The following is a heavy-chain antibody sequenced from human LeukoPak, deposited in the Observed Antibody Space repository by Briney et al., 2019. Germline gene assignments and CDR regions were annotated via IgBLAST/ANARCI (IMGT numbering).Heavy chain of an antibody. CDR2: FDPEDGET. V-gene: IGHV1-24*01. J-gene: IGHJ4*02. CDR1: GYTLTQLS. CDR3: ATVLTTVTRFDY. Sequence: ASVKVSCKVSGYTLTQLSMHWVRQAPGKGLEWMGGFDPEDGETIYAQKFQGRVTMTEDKSTDTAYMELSSLRSEDTAVYYCATVLTTVTRFDYWGQGTLVTVSS. D-gene: IGHD4-17*01.